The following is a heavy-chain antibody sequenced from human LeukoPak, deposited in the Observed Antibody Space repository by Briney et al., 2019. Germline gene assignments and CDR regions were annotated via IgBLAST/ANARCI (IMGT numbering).Heavy chain of an antibody. CDR2: IHYSGST. D-gene: IGHD4/OR15-4a*01. V-gene: IGHV4-59*01. CDR3: ARDGAGENYFDY. Sequence: SETLSLTCTVSGGSISSFYWSWIRQPPGKGLEWIGYIHYSGSTNFNPSLKSRVTISVDTSKNQFSLKLSSVTAADTAVYYCARDGAGENYFDYWGQGTLVTVSS. CDR1: GGSISSFY. J-gene: IGHJ4*02.